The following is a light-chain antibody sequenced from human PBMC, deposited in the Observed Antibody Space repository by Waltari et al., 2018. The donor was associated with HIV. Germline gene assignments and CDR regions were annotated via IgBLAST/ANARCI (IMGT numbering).Light chain of an antibody. V-gene: IGLV2-11*01. Sequence: QSALTQPRSVSGSPGQSVTISCTGTSSDVGGYKYVSWYQQHPGKAPKLMISDVSKRPSGVPDRFSGSKSGNTASLTISGLQAEDEADYYCCSYAGSYTYVFGTGTKVTVL. CDR3: CSYAGSYTYV. CDR2: DVS. CDR1: SSDVGGYKY. J-gene: IGLJ1*01.